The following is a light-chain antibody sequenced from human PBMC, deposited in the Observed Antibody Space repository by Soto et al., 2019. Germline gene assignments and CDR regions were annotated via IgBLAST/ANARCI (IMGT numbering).Light chain of an antibody. V-gene: IGLV1-44*01. CDR1: SSNIGRNP. CDR2: TNT. CDR3: AAWDDSLTAAV. Sequence: QYMLTQPLSAPGTPGKMVTISCSGISSNIGRNPLNWYQQLPGTAPKLLIYTNTQRPSSFPVLFSCPNSGTPASLAISGLQTEDETDYYCAAWDDSLTAAVFGGGSKVTVL. J-gene: IGLJ3*02.